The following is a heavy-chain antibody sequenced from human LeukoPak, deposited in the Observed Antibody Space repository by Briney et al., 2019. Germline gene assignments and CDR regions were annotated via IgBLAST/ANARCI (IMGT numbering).Heavy chain of an antibody. CDR1: GYTFTSYG. CDR3: ASLGRFGELSPPYYYYGMDV. V-gene: IGHV1-18*01. D-gene: IGHD3-10*01. J-gene: IGHJ6*02. Sequence: ASVKVSCKASGYTFTSYGISWVRQAPGQGLEWMGWISAYNGNTNYAQKLQGRVTMTTDTSTSTAHMELRSLRSDDTAVYYCASLGRFGELSPPYYYYGMDVWGQGTTVTVSS. CDR2: ISAYNGNT.